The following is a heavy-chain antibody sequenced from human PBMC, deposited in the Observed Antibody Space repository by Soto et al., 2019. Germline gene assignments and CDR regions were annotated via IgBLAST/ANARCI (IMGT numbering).Heavy chain of an antibody. CDR1: GFTYSSYA. V-gene: IGHV3-23*01. J-gene: IGHJ4*02. D-gene: IGHD2-2*01. CDR3: AKLRYCSSTSCRGNFDY. Sequence: EVQLLESGGGLVQPGGSLRLSCAASGFTYSSYAMSWVRQAPGKGLEWVSAISGSGGSTYYADSVKGRFTISRDNSKNTLYLQMNSLRAEDTAVYYCAKLRYCSSTSCRGNFDYWGQGTLVTVSS. CDR2: ISGSGGST.